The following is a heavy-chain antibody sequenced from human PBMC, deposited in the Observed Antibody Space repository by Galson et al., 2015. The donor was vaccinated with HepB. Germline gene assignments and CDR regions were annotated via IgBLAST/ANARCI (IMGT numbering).Heavy chain of an antibody. CDR3: VIWSWSEAFGI. D-gene: IGHD1-1*01. CDR2: ISSSSSTI. V-gene: IGHV3-48*04. J-gene: IGHJ3*02. CDR1: GFTFSSYS. Sequence: SLRLSCAASGFTFSSYSMNWVRQAPGKGLEWVSYISSSSSTIYYADSVKGRFTISRDNAKNSLYLQMNSLRAEDTAVYYCVIWSWSEAFGIWGQGTMVTVSS.